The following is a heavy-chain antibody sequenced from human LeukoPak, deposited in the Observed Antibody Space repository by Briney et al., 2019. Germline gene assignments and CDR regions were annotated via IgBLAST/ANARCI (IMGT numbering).Heavy chain of an antibody. Sequence: GGSLRLSCATSGFSFSSYGMHGARQAPGKGLEWVADIWSDGSNKYYADSVKGRFTISRDNSKNTLFLQVDSLRAEDTAVYYCARDLAHGERGYFHYWGQGTLVTVSS. D-gene: IGHD4-17*01. CDR3: ARDLAHGERGYFHY. V-gene: IGHV3-33*01. CDR2: IWSDGSNK. CDR1: GFSFSSYG. J-gene: IGHJ4*02.